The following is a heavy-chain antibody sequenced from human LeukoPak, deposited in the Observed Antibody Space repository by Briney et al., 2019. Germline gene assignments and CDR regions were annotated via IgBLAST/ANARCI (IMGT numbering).Heavy chain of an antibody. Sequence: GGSLRLSCAASGFTFSSYGIHWVRQAPGKGLEWVAVISYDGSNKYYADSVKGRFTISRDNSKNTLYLQMNSLRAEDTAVYYCAKDVRWQLLPYYYFDYWGQGTLVTGSS. V-gene: IGHV3-30*18. J-gene: IGHJ4*02. CDR3: AKDVRWQLLPYYYFDY. CDR1: GFTFSSYG. D-gene: IGHD2-15*01. CDR2: ISYDGSNK.